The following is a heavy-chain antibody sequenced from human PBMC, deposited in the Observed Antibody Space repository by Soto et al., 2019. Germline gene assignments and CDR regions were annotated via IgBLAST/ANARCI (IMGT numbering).Heavy chain of an antibody. CDR2: ISWNSGSI. V-gene: IGHV3-9*01. Sequence: EVQLVESGGGLVQPGRSLRLSCAASGFTFDDYAMHWVRQAPGKGLEWVSGISWNSGSIGYADSVKGRFTISRDNAKNSLYLQMNSLRAEDTALYYCAKDSGGGVVVAAEDGMDVWGQGTTVTVSS. J-gene: IGHJ6*02. CDR3: AKDSGGGVVVAAEDGMDV. D-gene: IGHD2-15*01. CDR1: GFTFDDYA.